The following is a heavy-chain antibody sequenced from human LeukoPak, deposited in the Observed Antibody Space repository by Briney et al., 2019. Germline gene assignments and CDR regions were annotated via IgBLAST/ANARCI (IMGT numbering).Heavy chain of an antibody. CDR1: GFTFSSYS. CDR2: ISSSSSTI. V-gene: IGHV3-48*04. CDR3: ARDVDIVVVPAAHDAFDI. J-gene: IGHJ3*02. Sequence: GGSLRLSCAVSGFTFSSYSMNWVRQAPGKGLEWVSYISSSSSTIYYADSVKGRFTISRDNAKNSLYLQMNSLSADDTAVYYCARDVDIVVVPAAHDAFDIWGQGTMVTVSS. D-gene: IGHD2-2*03.